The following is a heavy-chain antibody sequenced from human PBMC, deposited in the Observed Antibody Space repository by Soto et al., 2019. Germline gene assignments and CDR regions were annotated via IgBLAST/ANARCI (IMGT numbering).Heavy chain of an antibody. V-gene: IGHV1-69*01. CDR3: ARGGIVAVRAAVPSYHGYTNYLFDS. CDR1: GGSFSDFA. Sequence: QVQLAQSGAEVRKPGSSVKVSCGASGGSFSDFAFSWVRQAPGQGLEWMGGIIPMFGATKYAQRFKDRVTITSDESTNTVYRTLSGLTFDDTATYYCARGGIVAVRAAVPSYHGYTNYLFDSWGQGTLVTVSS. CDR2: IIPMFGAT. D-gene: IGHD2-15*01. J-gene: IGHJ4*02.